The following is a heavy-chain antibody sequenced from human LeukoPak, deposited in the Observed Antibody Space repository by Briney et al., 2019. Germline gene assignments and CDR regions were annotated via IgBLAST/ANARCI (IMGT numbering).Heavy chain of an antibody. J-gene: IGHJ5*02. CDR2: IKADGTTI. Sequence: GGSLRLSCTASGFTFRNYWMGWVRQAPGKGLEWMGNIKADGTTINYVDSVKGRFTISRDNAKNSLYLQMNSVRDEDTAVYYCARVVDYGWFDPWGQGTLVAVSS. V-gene: IGHV3-7*01. CDR3: ARVVDYGWFDP. D-gene: IGHD3-16*01. CDR1: GFTFRNYW.